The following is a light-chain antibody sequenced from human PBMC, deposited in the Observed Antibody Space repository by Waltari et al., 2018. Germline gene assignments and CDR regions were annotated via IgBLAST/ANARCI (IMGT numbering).Light chain of an antibody. V-gene: IGLV3-1*01. CDR3: QTYDGTTIL. CDR2: QDN. Sequence: WDQQRPGQSPVLVIYQDNNRPSVIPERFSGSGSGTTATLTISGTQVGDEADYYCQTYDGTTILFGGGTKLTVL. J-gene: IGLJ2*01.